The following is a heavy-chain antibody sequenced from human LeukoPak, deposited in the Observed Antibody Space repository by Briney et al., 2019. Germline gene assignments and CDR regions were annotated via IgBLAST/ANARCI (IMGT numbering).Heavy chain of an antibody. V-gene: IGHV4-61*02. D-gene: IGHD6-13*01. CDR2: VYTNGSP. CDR3: ARRYFSSWYFDL. CDR1: GGSISSGSYY. Sequence: SQTLSLTCTVSGGSISSGSYYWSWIRQPAGKGLEWIGRVYTNGSPNYNPSLKSRVTISVDTSKNLFSLKLTSVTAADTAVYYCARRYFSSWYFDLWGRGTLVTVSS. J-gene: IGHJ2*01.